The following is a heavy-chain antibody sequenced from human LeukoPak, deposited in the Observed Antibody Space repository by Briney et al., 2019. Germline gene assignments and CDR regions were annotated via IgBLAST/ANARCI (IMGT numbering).Heavy chain of an antibody. CDR2: ISYDGSNK. V-gene: IGHV3-30*18. Sequence: PGGSLRLSCAASGFTFSSYGMRWVRQAPGKGLEWVAVISYDGSNKYYADSVKGGFTIYRDNSKNRLHLQMDSLRAEHRAVFSCAKAHNSSSSGSIDYWARDPWSPSP. D-gene: IGHD6-6*01. CDR3: AKAHNSSSSGSIDY. CDR1: GFTFSSYG. J-gene: IGHJ4*02.